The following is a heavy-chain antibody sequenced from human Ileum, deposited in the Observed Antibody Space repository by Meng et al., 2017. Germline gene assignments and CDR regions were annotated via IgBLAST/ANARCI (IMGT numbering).Heavy chain of an antibody. Sequence: VGSGGCLVSTGGAWRVYREALGFTFSRYWMKWVRQAPGKGLVWVARINTDGSDTRYADSVKGRFTISRDNAQNMVYLQMNSLRAEDTAVYYCARDKPHNWFDPWGQGTLVTVSS. J-gene: IGHJ5*02. V-gene: IGHV3-74*01. CDR2: INTDGSDT. CDR1: GFTFSRYW. CDR3: ARDKPHNWFDP.